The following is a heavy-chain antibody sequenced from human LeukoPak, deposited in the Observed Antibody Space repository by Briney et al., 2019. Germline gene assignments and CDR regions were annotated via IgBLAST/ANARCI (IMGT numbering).Heavy chain of an antibody. CDR2: IYTSGST. CDR3: AREPRSRLGELSSYFDY. J-gene: IGHJ4*02. CDR1: GGSISSYY. Sequence: PSETLSLTCTVSGGSISSYYWSWIRQPAGKGLEWIGRIYTSGSTNYNPSLKSRVTMSVDTSKNQFSLKLSSVTAADTAVYYCAREPRSRLGELSSYFDYWGQGTLVTVSS. V-gene: IGHV4-4*07. D-gene: IGHD3-16*02.